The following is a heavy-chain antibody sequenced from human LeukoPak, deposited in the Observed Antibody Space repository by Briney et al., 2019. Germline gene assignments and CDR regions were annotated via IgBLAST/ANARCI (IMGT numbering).Heavy chain of an antibody. CDR3: ARDLYYYDSSGYGLDY. V-gene: IGHV4-4*07. D-gene: IGHD3-22*01. J-gene: IGHJ4*02. CDR1: GASISHYY. Sequence: PSEALSLTCTVSGASISHYYWSWIRQPAGKGVEWIGRIFGSGTTDYNPSLRSRVTMSVDTSKNQFSLKLSSVTAADTAVYYCARDLYYYDSSGYGLDYWGQGTLVTVSS. CDR2: IFGSGTT.